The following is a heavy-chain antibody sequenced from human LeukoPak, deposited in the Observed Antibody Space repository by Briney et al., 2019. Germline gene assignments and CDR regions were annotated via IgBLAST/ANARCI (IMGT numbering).Heavy chain of an antibody. V-gene: IGHV4-31*03. J-gene: IGHJ4*02. Sequence: PSQTLSLTCSVAGDFISNGGYYWSWIRQHPGKGLEWIGFIFYSGRTYYNPSLRSRLNISLDTSLNQFSLELRPVTAADTAVYYCAREGGDFGVSFDYWGQGILVTVSS. CDR2: IFYSGRT. D-gene: IGHD2-21*02. CDR3: AREGGDFGVSFDY. CDR1: GDFISNGGYY.